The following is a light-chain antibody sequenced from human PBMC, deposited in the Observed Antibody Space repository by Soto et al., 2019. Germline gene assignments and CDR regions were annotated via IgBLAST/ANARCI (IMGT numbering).Light chain of an antibody. CDR3: CSYAGSSTLVV. CDR2: EGS. J-gene: IGLJ2*01. Sequence: QSVLTQPASVSGSPGQSITISCNGTSSDVGSYNLVSWYQQHPGQAPKLLIYEGSKRPSGVSNRFSGSKSGNTASLTISGLHAEDEAVYYCCSYAGSSTLVVFGGGTKLTVL. V-gene: IGLV2-23*01. CDR1: SSDVGSYNL.